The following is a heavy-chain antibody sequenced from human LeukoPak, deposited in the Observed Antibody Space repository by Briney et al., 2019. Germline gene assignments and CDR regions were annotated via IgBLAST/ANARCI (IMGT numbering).Heavy chain of an antibody. CDR1: GFTFSHYY. V-gene: IGHV3-11*03. D-gene: IGHD3-10*01. CDR3: ARTMVRGVNSYYFDY. Sequence: PGASLRLSCAASGFTFSHYYMSWIRQAPGKGLEWVSYISNSSSYTNYTSLERRGPNISRDNAKNSLYLQMNSLRAEDTAVYYCARTMVRGVNSYYFDYWGQGTLVTVSS. J-gene: IGHJ4*02. CDR2: ISNSSSYT.